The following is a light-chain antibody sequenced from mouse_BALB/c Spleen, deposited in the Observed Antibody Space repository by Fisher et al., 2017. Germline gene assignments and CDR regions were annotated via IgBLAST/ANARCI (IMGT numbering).Light chain of an antibody. CDR3: QQWSSNPPT. CDR2: DTS. V-gene: IGKV4-59*01. CDR1: SSVSY. J-gene: IGKJ2*01. Sequence: IVMTQSTAIMSASPGEKVTLTCSASSSVSYMHWYQQKSGTSPKRWIYDTSKLASGVSARFSGSGSGTSYSLTISSMEAEDAATYYCQQWSSNPPTFGGGTKLEIK.